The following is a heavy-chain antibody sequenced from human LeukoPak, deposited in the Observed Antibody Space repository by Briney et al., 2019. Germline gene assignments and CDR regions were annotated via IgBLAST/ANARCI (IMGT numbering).Heavy chain of an antibody. CDR2: INHSGIN. CDR3: AKKKVDVVGIQYYYYYDLDV. Sequence: PSETLSLTCAFYGGSFSGYSLTWIRQPPGKGLEWIGEINHSGINHFNPSLKSRVTISADTSKKQVFLNLSAVTAADTAVYYCAKKKVDVVGIQYYYYYDLDVWGQGTTVTVSS. J-gene: IGHJ6*02. CDR1: GGSFSGYS. V-gene: IGHV4-34*01. D-gene: IGHD2-21*01.